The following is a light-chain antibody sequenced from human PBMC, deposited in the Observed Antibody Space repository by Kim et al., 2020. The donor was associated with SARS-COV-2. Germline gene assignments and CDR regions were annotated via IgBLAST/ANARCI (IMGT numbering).Light chain of an antibody. V-gene: IGLV6-57*03. J-gene: IGLJ3*02. CDR3: QSYDSSNHEV. Sequence: KTVTISCSRSSGSIASNYVQLYQQRPGSAPTTVIYEDNQRPSGVPDRFSGSIDSSSNSASLTISGLKTEDEADYYCQSYDSSNHEVFGGGTQLTVL. CDR1: SGSIASNY. CDR2: EDN.